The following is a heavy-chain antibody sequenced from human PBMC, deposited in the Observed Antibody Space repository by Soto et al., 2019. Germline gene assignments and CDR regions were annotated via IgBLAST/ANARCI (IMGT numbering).Heavy chain of an antibody. CDR2: IYYSGST. CDR3: ARGGPDLATIGSFDY. CDR1: GGSISSYY. V-gene: IGHV4-59*01. J-gene: IGHJ4*02. D-gene: IGHD3-16*01. Sequence: SETLSLTCTVSGGSISSYYWSWIRQPPGKGLEWIGYIYYSGSTNYNPSLKSRVTISVDTSTSTVYVELSSLTSEDTAVYYCARGGPDLATIGSFDYWGQGTLVTVSS.